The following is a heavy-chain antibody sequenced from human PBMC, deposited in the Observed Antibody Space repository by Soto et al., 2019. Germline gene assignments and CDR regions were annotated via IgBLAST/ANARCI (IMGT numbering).Heavy chain of an antibody. J-gene: IGHJ5*02. V-gene: IGHV3-33*01. D-gene: IGHD5-18*01. Sequence: QVQLVESGGGVVQPGRSLRLSCAASGFTFSSYGMHWVRQAPGKGLEWVAVIWYDGSNKYYADSVKGRFTISRDNSKNTLYLLMNSQRAEDTAVYYCARAPGYSYGSWFDPWGQGTPVTVSS. CDR2: IWYDGSNK. CDR3: ARAPGYSYGSWFDP. CDR1: GFTFSSYG.